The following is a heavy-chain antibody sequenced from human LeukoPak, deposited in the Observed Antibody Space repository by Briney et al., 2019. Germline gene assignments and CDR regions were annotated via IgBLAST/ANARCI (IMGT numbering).Heavy chain of an antibody. CDR2: IIPILGIA. CDR1: GGTFSSYA. Sequence: SVKVSCKASGGTFSSYAISWVRQAPGQGLEWMGRIIPILGIANYAQKFQGRVTITADKSTSTAYMELSSLRSEDTAVYYCARDEAAAAGYYYYGMDVWGQGTTVTVSS. J-gene: IGHJ6*02. V-gene: IGHV1-69*04. D-gene: IGHD6-13*01. CDR3: ARDEAAAAGYYYYGMDV.